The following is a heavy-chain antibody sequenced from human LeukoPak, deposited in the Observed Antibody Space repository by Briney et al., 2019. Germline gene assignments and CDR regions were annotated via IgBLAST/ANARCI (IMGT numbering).Heavy chain of an antibody. CDR1: GFTFSSYW. D-gene: IGHD3-22*01. J-gene: IGHJ4*02. V-gene: IGHV3-74*01. CDR3: ARDPYDSSGYWDYFDY. CDR2: INSDGSST. Sequence: PGGSLRLSCAASGFTFSSYWMHCVRQAPGKGLVWVSRINSDGSSTSYADSVKGRFTISRDNAKNTLYLQMNSLRAEDTAVYYCARDPYDSSGYWDYFDYWGQGTPVTVSS.